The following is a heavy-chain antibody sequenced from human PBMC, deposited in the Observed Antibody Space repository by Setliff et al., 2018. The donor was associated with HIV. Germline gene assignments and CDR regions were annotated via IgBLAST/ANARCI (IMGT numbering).Heavy chain of an antibody. CDR2: IVVGSGNT. CDR3: AALDIVATRASYYFDY. Sequence: ASVKVSCKASGFTFTGSAMQWVRQARGQRLEWIGWIVVGSGNTNYAQKFQERVTITRDMSTSTAYMELSSLRSEDTAVYYCAALDIVATRASYYFDYWGQGTLVTVSS. CDR1: GFTFTGSA. D-gene: IGHD5-12*01. V-gene: IGHV1-58*02. J-gene: IGHJ4*02.